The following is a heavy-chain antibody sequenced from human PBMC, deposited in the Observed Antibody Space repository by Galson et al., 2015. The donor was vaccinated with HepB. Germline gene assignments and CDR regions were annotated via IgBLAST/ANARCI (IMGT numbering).Heavy chain of an antibody. CDR3: ARGSGSGSYLMDAFDI. D-gene: IGHD3-10*01. CDR2: IYSGGST. V-gene: IGHV3-66*01. J-gene: IGHJ3*02. Sequence: SLRLSCAASGFTVSSNYISWVRQAPGKGLEWVSVIYSGGSTCYADSVKGRFTISRDNSKNTLYLQMNSLRAEDTAVYYCARGSGSGSYLMDAFDIWGQGTMVTVSS. CDR1: GFTVSSNY.